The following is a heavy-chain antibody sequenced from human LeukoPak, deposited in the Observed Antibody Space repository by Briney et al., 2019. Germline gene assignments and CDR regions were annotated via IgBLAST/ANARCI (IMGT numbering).Heavy chain of an antibody. CDR1: GGSLSSYY. CDR3: ARAGYYYDSSGYRYYYYGMDV. J-gene: IGHJ6*02. Sequence: PSETLSLTCTVSGGSLSSYYWSWIRQPPGKGLEWIGYIYYSGSTNYNPSLKSRVTISVDTSKNQFSPKLSSVTAADTAVYYCARAGYYYDSSGYRYYYYGMDVWGQGTTVTVSS. D-gene: IGHD3-22*01. CDR2: IYYSGST. V-gene: IGHV4-59*01.